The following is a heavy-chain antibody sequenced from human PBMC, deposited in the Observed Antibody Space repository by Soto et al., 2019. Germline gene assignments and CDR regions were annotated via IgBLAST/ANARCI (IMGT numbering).Heavy chain of an antibody. CDR1: GDSVSSNSAA. J-gene: IGHJ6*02. CDR3: ARDHYSIGWYGEGYYRDLMDV. Sequence: SQTLSLTCAISGDSVSSNSAAWNWIRQSPSRGLEWLGRTYYRSKWYNDYAVSVKSRITINPDTSKNQFSLQLNSVTPEDTAVYYCARDHYSIGWYGEGYYRDLMDVWGRRTTDTGSS. D-gene: IGHD6-19*01. V-gene: IGHV6-1*01. CDR2: TYYRSKWYN.